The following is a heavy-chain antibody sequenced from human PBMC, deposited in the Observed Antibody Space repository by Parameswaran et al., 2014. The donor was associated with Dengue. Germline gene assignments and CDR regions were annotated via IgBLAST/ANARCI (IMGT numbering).Heavy chain of an antibody. J-gene: IGHJ4*01. CDR2: LMPVFGRP. V-gene: IGHV1-69*01. D-gene: IGHD4-11*01. CDR3: YCWATVTTFGPY. Sequence: RLVRQAPGQGLEWMGGLMPVFGRPNYAQKFQGRVTITADESTSTAYMELSSLRSEDTAVYYCYCWATVTTFGPYWGHGTLVTVSS.